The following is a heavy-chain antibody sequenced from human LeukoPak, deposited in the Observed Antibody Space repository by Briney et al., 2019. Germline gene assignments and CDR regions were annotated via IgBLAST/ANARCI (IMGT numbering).Heavy chain of an antibody. Sequence: GGPLRLFCVASVFTFSRYVMTWARQSTRRGLEGVSSISYCGDKTYYVDSVKRRFTISRDISKNTLYLEMNSLRADDTAVYYCAKILVEHLVSYYYGRDVWGQGTTVIVSS. J-gene: IGHJ6*02. CDR2: ISYCGDKT. CDR3: AKILVEHLVSYYYGRDV. CDR1: VFTFSRYV. V-gene: IGHV3-23*01. D-gene: IGHD6-13*01.